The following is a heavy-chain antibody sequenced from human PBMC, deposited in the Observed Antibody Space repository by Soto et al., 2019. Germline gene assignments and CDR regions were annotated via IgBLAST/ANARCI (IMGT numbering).Heavy chain of an antibody. Sequence: SETLSLTCTVSGGSISSGGYYWSWIRQHPGKGLEWIGYIYYSGSTYYNPSLKSRVTISVDTSKNQFSLRLSSVTAADTAVYYCARWIVVPAAICAFDIWGQGTMVTRLL. CDR3: ARWIVVPAAICAFDI. J-gene: IGHJ3*02. CDR2: IYYSGST. CDR1: GGSISSGGYY. D-gene: IGHD2-2*01. V-gene: IGHV4-31*03.